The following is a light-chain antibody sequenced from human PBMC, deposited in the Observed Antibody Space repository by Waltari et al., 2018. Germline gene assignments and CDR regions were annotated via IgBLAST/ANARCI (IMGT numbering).Light chain of an antibody. CDR3: CSYAGSVV. CDR1: SSDVKNYNF. V-gene: IGLV2-23*01. Sequence: QSALTQPASVSGSPGQSITISCTGISSDVKNYNFVSWYQQHPGKAPKLMIYEGTKRHSGVSNRFSGSKSGNTASLTISGLQAEDEADYYCCSYAGSVVFGGGTKLTVL. J-gene: IGLJ2*01. CDR2: EGT.